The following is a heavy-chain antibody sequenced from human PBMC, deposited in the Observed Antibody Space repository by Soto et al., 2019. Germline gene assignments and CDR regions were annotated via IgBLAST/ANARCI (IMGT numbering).Heavy chain of an antibody. V-gene: IGHV4-61*01. D-gene: IGHD3-3*01. CDR1: GGSVSSGSYY. CDR3: ARDLGDFWSGSYYYYYYGMDV. J-gene: IGHJ6*02. CDR2: IYYNGST. Sequence: SETLSLTCTVSGGSVSSGSYYWSWIRQPPGKGLEWIGYIYYNGSTNYNPSLKSRVTISVDTSKNQFSLKLSSVTAADTAVYYCARDLGDFWSGSYYYYYYGMDVWGQGTTVTVSS.